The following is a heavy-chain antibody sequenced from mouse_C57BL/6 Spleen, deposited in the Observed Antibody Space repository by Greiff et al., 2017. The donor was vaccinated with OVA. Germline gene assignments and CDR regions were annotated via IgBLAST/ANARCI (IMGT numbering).Heavy chain of an antibody. CDR2: ISDGGSYT. CDR3: ARVYDYDDAMDY. Sequence: EVKVVESGGGLVKPGGSLKLSCAASGFTFSSYAMSWVRQTPEKRLEWVATISDGGSYTYYPDNVKGRFTISRDNAKNNLYLQMSHLKSEDTAMYYCARVYDYDDAMDYWGQGTSVTVSS. D-gene: IGHD2-4*01. V-gene: IGHV5-4*03. CDR1: GFTFSSYA. J-gene: IGHJ4*01.